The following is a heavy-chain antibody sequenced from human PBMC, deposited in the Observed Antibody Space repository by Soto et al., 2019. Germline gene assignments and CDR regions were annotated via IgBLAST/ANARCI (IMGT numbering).Heavy chain of an antibody. J-gene: IGHJ5*02. V-gene: IGHV4-4*02. CDR3: ARGDGGSSSWPNWFDP. CDR1: GGSISSSNW. CDR2: IYHSGST. D-gene: IGHD6-13*01. Sequence: PSETLSLTCAVSGGSISSSNWWSWVRQPPGKGLEWIGEIYHSGSTNYNPSLKSRVTISVDKSKNQFSLKLSSVTAADTAVYYCARGDGGSSSWPNWFDPWGQGTLVTVSS.